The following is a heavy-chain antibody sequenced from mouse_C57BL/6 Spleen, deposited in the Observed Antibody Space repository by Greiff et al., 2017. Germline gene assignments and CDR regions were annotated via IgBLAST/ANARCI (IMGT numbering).Heavy chain of an antibody. V-gene: IGHV1-72*01. CDR1: GYTFTSYW. CDR2: IDPNSGGT. D-gene: IGHD1-1*01. CDR3: ESSYYYGSRNYYFDY. Sequence: QVQLQQPGAELVKPGASVKLSCKASGYTFTSYWMHWVKQRPGRGLEWIGRIDPNSGGTKYNEKFKSKATLTVDKPSSPAYMQLSSLTSEDSAVYDCESSYYYGSRNYYFDYWGQGTTLTVSS. J-gene: IGHJ2*01.